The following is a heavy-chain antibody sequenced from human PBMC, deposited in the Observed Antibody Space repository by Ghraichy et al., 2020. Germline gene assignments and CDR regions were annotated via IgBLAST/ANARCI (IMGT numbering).Heavy chain of an antibody. D-gene: IGHD3-10*01. CDR3: TTTYYGSGSVY. Sequence: GVLNISCAASGFTFSNAWMSWVRQAPGKGLEWVGRIKSKTDGGTTDYAAPVKGRFTISRDDSKNTLYLQMNSLKTEDTAVYYCTTTYYGSGSVYWGQGTLVTVSS. J-gene: IGHJ4*02. CDR2: IKSKTDGGTT. V-gene: IGHV3-15*01. CDR1: GFTFSNAW.